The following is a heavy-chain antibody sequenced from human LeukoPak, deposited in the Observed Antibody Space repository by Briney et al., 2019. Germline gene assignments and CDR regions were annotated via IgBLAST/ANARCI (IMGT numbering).Heavy chain of an antibody. CDR3: AREDPQTTVPEGLDV. V-gene: IGHV4-59*01. Sequence: KSSETLSLTCTVSGGSISSYYWSWIRQSPGKGLEWIGYIYYSGTTNYNPSLKSRVTISVDTSKNQFSLKPTSVTAADTAVYYCAREDPQTTVPEGLDVWGQGTTVTVSS. J-gene: IGHJ6*02. CDR2: IYYSGTT. CDR1: GGSISSYY. D-gene: IGHD4-17*01.